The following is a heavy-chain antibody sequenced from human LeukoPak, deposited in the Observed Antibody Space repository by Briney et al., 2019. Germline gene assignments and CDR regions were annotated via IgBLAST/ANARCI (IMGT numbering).Heavy chain of an antibody. CDR3: ARQPIGPYYFDY. D-gene: IGHD1-14*01. CDR1: GASVSNYY. CDR2: IYNGGSA. Sequence: KPSETLSLTGTVSGASVSNYYRSWIRQPAGKGLEWIGRIYNGGSANYNPSLQSRISMSVDTSKNQFSLRLKSVTAADTAVYYCARQPIGPYYFDYWGQGTLVTVSS. J-gene: IGHJ4*02. V-gene: IGHV4-4*07.